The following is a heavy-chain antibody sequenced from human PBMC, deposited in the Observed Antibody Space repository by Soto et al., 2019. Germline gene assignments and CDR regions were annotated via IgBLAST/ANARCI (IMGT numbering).Heavy chain of an antibody. V-gene: IGHV3-30*03. Sequence: GGSLRLSCAASGFTFKTYDMHWVRQAPGKGLEWVAIISFDGNNKYYADSVKGRFTISRDNSKNTLSLNMNSLRPNDTGLYYWARDRRGYTTSAWGQGTLVTVSS. D-gene: IGHD5-12*01. CDR3: ARDRRGYTTSA. CDR1: GFTFKTYD. J-gene: IGHJ5*02. CDR2: ISFDGNNK.